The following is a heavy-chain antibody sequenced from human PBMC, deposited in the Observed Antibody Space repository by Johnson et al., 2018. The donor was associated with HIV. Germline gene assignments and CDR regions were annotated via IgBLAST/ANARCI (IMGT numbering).Heavy chain of an antibody. V-gene: IGHV3-9*01. J-gene: IGHJ3*02. CDR1: GFTFDDYA. D-gene: IGHD1-1*01. CDR3: ARKKATVFSTTSTKYAFDI. CDR2: ISWNSGSI. Sequence: VQLVESGGGLVQPGRSLRLSCAASGFTFDDYAMHWVRQAPGKGLEWVSGISWNSGSIGYADSVKGRFTISRDNAKNSLYLQMNSLRAEDTALYYCARKKATVFSTTSTKYAFDIWGQGTLVTVSS.